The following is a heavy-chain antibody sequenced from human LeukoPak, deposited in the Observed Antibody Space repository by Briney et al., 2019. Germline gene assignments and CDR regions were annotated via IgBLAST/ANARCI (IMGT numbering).Heavy chain of an antibody. J-gene: IGHJ4*02. V-gene: IGHV3-21*01. CDR1: GFTFSSYS. CDR2: ISTTSSYI. Sequence: PGGSLRLSCVASGFTFSSYSMYWVRQAPGKGLEWVSSISTTSSYIFYADSVKGRFTISRDIAKNSLYLQMNSLRVEDTAVYYCARAAGSRFDFDYWGQGALVTVSS. D-gene: IGHD3-16*01. CDR3: ARAAGSRFDFDY.